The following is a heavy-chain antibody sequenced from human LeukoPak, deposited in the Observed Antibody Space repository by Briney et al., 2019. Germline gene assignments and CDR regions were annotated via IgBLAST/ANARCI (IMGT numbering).Heavy chain of an antibody. Sequence: SETLSLACTVSIGSLNSYFWTWVRQPAGKGLEWIGRVSDTGRAYYNPSLESRVTISLDTSKNQFSLKVTSVTAADTAVYYCARGKEMTRTSGYYSFDFWGQGTLVSVSS. CDR3: ARGKEMTRTSGYYSFDF. CDR1: IGSLNSYF. J-gene: IGHJ4*02. V-gene: IGHV4-4*07. CDR2: VSDTGRA. D-gene: IGHD3-9*01.